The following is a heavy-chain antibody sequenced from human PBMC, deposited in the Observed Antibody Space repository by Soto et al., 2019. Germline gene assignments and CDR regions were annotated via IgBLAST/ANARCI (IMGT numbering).Heavy chain of an antibody. CDR2: IYHSGST. D-gene: IGHD2-2*01. Sequence: QLQLQESGSGLVKPSQTLSLTCAVSGGSISSGGYSWSWIRQPPGKGLEWIGYIYHSGSTYYNPCVKSLVTTSVDRSKNPFPLKLSSVTGTDTPVCFCARGNLNVVLVPAPMWDWFDPWGRGTLLTVSS. J-gene: IGHJ5*02. CDR1: GGSISSGGYS. CDR3: ARGNLNVVLVPAPMWDWFDP. V-gene: IGHV4-30-2*01.